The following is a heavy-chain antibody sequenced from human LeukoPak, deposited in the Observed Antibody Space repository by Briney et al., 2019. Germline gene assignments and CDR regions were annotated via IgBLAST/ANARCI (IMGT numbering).Heavy chain of an antibody. CDR2: IYYSGST. V-gene: IGHV4-30-4*08. D-gene: IGHD2-15*01. Sequence: PSETLSLTCTVSGGSINSGDYYWSWIRQPPGKGLEWIGYIYYSGSTYYNPSLKSRVTISVDTSKNQFSLKLSSVTAADTAVYYCASVVPHYARLDYWGQGTLVTVSS. J-gene: IGHJ4*02. CDR1: GGSINSGDYY. CDR3: ASVVPHYARLDY.